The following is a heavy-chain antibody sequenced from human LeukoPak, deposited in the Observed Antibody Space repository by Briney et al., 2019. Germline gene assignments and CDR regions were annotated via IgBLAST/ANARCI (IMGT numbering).Heavy chain of an antibody. CDR1: GYSVSSAYY. J-gene: IGHJ4*02. Sequence: SETLSLTCSVSGYSVSSAYYWGWIRQPPGKGLEWIGTMYHSGSTNYNPSLKSRVTISVDTSKNQFSLKLSSVTAADTAVYFCARGDYAQSFDYWGQGTLVTVSS. CDR3: ARGDYAQSFDY. CDR2: MYHSGST. D-gene: IGHD3-16*01. V-gene: IGHV4-38-2*02.